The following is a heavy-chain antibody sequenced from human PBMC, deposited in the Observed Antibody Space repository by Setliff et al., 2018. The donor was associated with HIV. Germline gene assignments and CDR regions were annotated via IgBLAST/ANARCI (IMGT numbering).Heavy chain of an antibody. CDR1: GGTFSSYG. CDR2: IIPMFGTA. Sequence: SVKVSCKASGGTFSSYGINWVRQAPGQGLEWMGGIIPMFGTANYAQKFQGRVTITADESTSTVCMELTRLRSEDTAVYYCARTLGYCSGGSCYLDYWGQGTLVTVSS. CDR3: ARTLGYCSGGSCYLDY. J-gene: IGHJ4*02. D-gene: IGHD2-15*01. V-gene: IGHV1-69*13.